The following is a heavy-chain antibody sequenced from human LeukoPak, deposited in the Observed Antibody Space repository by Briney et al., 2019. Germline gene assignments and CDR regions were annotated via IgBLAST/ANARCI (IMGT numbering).Heavy chain of an antibody. Sequence: GGSLRLSCAASGFTLSTYAMPWVRQAPGKGLEWVAYISGTGFTTYYADSVKGRFTISSDSSKNTLFLQMNSLRAEDTAIYYCAKDGYNWIAFDDWGQGTLVTVSS. V-gene: IGHV3-23*01. J-gene: IGHJ4*02. CDR1: GFTLSTYA. CDR2: ISGTGFTT. D-gene: IGHD1-20*01. CDR3: AKDGYNWIAFDD.